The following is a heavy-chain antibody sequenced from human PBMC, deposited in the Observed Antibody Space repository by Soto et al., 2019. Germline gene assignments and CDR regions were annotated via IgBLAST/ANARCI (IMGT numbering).Heavy chain of an antibody. J-gene: IGHJ4*02. V-gene: IGHV1-69*13. CDR2: SIPIFGTA. CDR3: ARDSNGKLELHY. Sequence: GASVKVSCKASGGTFSSYAISWVRQAPGEGLEWMGGSIPIFGTANYAQKFQGRVTITADDSTSTASMELSSLRAEDTAVYDSARDSNGKLELHYRGQGPLVTVSS. D-gene: IGHD1-7*01. CDR1: GGTFSSYA.